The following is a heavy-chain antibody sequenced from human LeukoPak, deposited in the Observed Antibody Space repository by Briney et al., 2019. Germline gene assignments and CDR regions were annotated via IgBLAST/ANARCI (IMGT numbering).Heavy chain of an antibody. CDR2: ISSSSSYT. CDR1: GFTFSDYY. J-gene: IGHJ4*02. CDR3: ARDFTYYYGSGSFCDY. V-gene: IGHV3-11*06. D-gene: IGHD3-10*01. Sequence: AGGSLRLSCAASGFTFSDYYMSWIREAPGKGLGWVSYISSSSSYTNYAASVKGRFAISRDNAKNSLYLQMNSLRAEDTAVYYCARDFTYYYGSGSFCDYWGQGTLVTVSS.